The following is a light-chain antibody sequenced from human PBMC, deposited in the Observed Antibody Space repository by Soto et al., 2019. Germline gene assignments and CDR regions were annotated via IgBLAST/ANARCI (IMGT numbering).Light chain of an antibody. CDR1: SSNVGGYNY. V-gene: IGLV2-14*01. CDR2: EVT. CDR3: SSFTSSNTWL. Sequence: QSALTQPASVSGSPGQSITMSCTGTSSNVGGYNYVSWYQQYPGKAPKLMIFEVTNRPSGVSDRFSVSKSGNTASLTISGLQAEDEADYYCSSFTSSNTWLVGGGTKLTVL. J-gene: IGLJ3*02.